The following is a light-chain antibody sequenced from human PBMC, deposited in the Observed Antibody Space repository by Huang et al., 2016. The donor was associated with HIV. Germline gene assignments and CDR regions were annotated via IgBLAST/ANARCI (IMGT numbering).Light chain of an antibody. J-gene: IGKJ2*01. CDR2: VAS. CDR1: QSISSD. V-gene: IGKV3-15*01. CDR3: QQYNDWPPGDT. Sequence: EVVMTQSPVTLYVSPGERVTLSCRASQSISSDLAWYQQKSGQAPRLLIYVASTRAAGIPARFSGSGSGTEFTLTISILQSGAFAVYYCQQYNDWPPGDTFGQGTKLQIK.